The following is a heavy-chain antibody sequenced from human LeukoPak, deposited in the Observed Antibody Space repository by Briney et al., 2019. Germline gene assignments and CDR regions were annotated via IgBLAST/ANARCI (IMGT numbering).Heavy chain of an antibody. CDR3: ARAQVGAPTDL. CDR2: IHGDGDNI. Sequence: GGSLRLSCAASGFPFSSYAMYWVRQAPGKGLVCVARIHGDGDNISYADSVRGRFTISRDNAKDTLYLHVNSLRPEDTAVYYCARAQVGAPTDLWGQGTLVTVSS. D-gene: IGHD1-26*01. V-gene: IGHV3-74*01. CDR1: GFPFSSYA. J-gene: IGHJ5*02.